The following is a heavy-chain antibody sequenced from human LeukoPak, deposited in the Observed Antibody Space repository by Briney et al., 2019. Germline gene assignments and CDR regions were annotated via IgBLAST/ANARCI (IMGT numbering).Heavy chain of an antibody. J-gene: IGHJ5*02. CDR3: ARAGGNWFDP. V-gene: IGHV3-74*01. CDR1: GFTFRSYL. CDR2: INNDGRST. D-gene: IGHD2-15*01. Sequence: GALILSWAASGFTFRSYLEHWVPQAPGKGLVWVSRINNDGRSTRYADSVKGRFTISRDNAKNTLYLQMNSLRAEDTAVYYCARAGGNWFDPWGQGTLVTVSS.